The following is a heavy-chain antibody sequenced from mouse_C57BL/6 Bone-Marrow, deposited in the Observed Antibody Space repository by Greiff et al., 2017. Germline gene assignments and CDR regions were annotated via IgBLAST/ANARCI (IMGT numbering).Heavy chain of an antibody. Sequence: QSGPGLVKPSQSLSLTCSVTGYSITSGYYWNWIRQFPGNKLEWMGYISYDGSNNYNPSLKNRISITRDTSKNQFFLKLNSVTTEDTATYYCARRLTAYYYYAMDYWGQGTSVTVSS. J-gene: IGHJ4*01. CDR3: ARRLTAYYYYAMDY. D-gene: IGHD4-1*01. CDR2: ISYDGSN. CDR1: GYSITSGYY. V-gene: IGHV3-6*01.